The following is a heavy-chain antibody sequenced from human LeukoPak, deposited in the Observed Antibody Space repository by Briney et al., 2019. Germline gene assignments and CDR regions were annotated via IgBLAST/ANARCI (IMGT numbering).Heavy chain of an antibody. Sequence: GGSLRLSCAASGFTFSDYYMSWIRQAPGKGLEWVSYISSSGSTIYYADSVKGRFTISRDNAKNSLYLQMNSLGAEDTAVYYCARDRSLSGYESPFDYWGQGTLVTVSS. CDR1: GFTFSDYY. V-gene: IGHV3-11*04. D-gene: IGHD5-12*01. J-gene: IGHJ4*02. CDR3: ARDRSLSGYESPFDY. CDR2: ISSSGSTI.